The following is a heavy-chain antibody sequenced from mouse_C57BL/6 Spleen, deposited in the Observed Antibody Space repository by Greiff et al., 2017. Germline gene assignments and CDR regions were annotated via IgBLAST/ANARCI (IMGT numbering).Heavy chain of an antibody. CDR2: IWSGGST. CDR1: GFSLTSYG. V-gene: IGHV2-2*01. CDR3: ARWGYDGWYFDV. J-gene: IGHJ1*03. Sequence: VQLQQSGPGLVQPSQSLSITCTVSGFSLTSYGVHWVRQSPGKGLEWLGVIWSGGSTDYTAAFISRLSISKDNSKSQVFFKMNSLQAEDTAIYYCARWGYDGWYFDVWGTGTTVTVSS. D-gene: IGHD2-2*01.